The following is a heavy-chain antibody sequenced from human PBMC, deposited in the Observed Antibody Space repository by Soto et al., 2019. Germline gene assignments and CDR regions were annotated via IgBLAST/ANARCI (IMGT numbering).Heavy chain of an antibody. J-gene: IGHJ4*02. Sequence: EVQLVESGGGLVKPGGSLRLSCAASGFTFSSYSMNWVRQAPGKGLEWVSSISSSSSYIYYADSVKGRFTISRDNAKNSLYLQMNSLRAEDTAVYYCARGKRWLQFPNFDYWGQGTLVTVSS. CDR3: ARGKRWLQFPNFDY. V-gene: IGHV3-21*01. CDR2: ISSSSSYI. CDR1: GFTFSSYS. D-gene: IGHD5-12*01.